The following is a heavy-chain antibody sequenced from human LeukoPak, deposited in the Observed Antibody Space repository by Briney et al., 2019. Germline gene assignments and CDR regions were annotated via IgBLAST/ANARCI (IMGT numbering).Heavy chain of an antibody. CDR2: IYFSGST. Sequence: PSQTLSLTCTVSGGSINRSNSYWGWIRQPPGKGLEWIGSIYFSGSTYYNPSLKSRVTISVDTSKNQFSLKLSSVTAADTAVYYCARGWIENWFDPWGQGTLVTVSS. CDR3: ARGWIENWFDP. V-gene: IGHV4-39*07. J-gene: IGHJ5*02. D-gene: IGHD5-12*01. CDR1: GGSINRSNSY.